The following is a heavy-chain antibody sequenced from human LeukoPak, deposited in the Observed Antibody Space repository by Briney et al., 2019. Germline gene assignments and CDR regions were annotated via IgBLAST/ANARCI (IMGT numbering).Heavy chain of an antibody. Sequence: PGGSLRLSCAVSGFTFSSYSMSWVRQAPGKGLEWVSGFSDSGLTTYYADSVKGRFTISRDNSKNTLYLQMNSLRVKDTAVYYCAKTGDYYYYGMDVWGRGTTVTVSS. V-gene: IGHV3-23*01. CDR1: GFTFSSYS. J-gene: IGHJ6*02. CDR3: AKTGDYYYYGMDV. CDR2: FSDSGLTT. D-gene: IGHD7-27*01.